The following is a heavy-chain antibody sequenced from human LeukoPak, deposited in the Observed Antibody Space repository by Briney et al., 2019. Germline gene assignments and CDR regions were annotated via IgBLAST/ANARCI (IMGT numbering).Heavy chain of an antibody. CDR2: INPNSGGT. CDR1: GYTFTGYY. J-gene: IGHJ6*03. V-gene: IGHV1-2*02. Sequence: ASVKVSCKASGYTFTGYYMHWVRQAPGQGLEWMGWINPNSGGTNYAQKFQGRVTMTRGTSISTAYMELSRLRSDDTAVYYCARDSISGSYTYYYYYYMDVWGKGTTVTISS. D-gene: IGHD3-10*01. CDR3: ARDSISGSYTYYYYYYMDV.